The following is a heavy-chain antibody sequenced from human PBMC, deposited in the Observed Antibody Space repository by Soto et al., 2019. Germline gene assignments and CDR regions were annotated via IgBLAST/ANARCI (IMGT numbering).Heavy chain of an antibody. V-gene: IGHV3-48*03. D-gene: IGHD3-10*02. CDR3: ARGGVYYDRPHPLFDY. CDR1: GFTFSSYE. J-gene: IGHJ4*02. Sequence: EVQLVESGGGLVQPGGSLRLSCAASGFTFSSYEMNWVRQAPGKGLEWVSYISSSGSTIYYADSVKGRFTISRDNAKNSLYLQMNSLRAEDTAVYYCARGGVYYDRPHPLFDYWGQGTLVTVSS. CDR2: ISSSGSTI.